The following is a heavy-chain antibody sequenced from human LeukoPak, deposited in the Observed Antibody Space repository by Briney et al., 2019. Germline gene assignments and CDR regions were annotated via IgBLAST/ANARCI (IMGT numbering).Heavy chain of an antibody. CDR2: INHNGNT. J-gene: IGHJ4*02. CDR3: VRLGRAWYSNFEY. V-gene: IGHV4-34*01. Sequence: PSETLSLTCGLLSGSLSGYYWSWIRHPPGKGLEWIGEINHNGNTNYNPSLKSRITIAIDTSKNEFSLRLDSVTAADTAVYYCVRLGRAWYSNFEYWGQGTLVTVSS. CDR1: SGSLSGYY. D-gene: IGHD1-26*01.